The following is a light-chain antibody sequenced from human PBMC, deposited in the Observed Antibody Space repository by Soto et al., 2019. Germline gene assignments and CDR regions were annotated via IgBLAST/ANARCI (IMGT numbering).Light chain of an antibody. CDR3: SSFTGTTTLDV. CDR2: GVS. Sequence: QSVLTQPASVSGSPGQSITISCTGTNSDVGAYKYVSWYQQHPGKAPKLIIYGVSNRPSGVSNRFSGSKSGNTAFLTISGLQPEDEADYYCSSFTGTTTLDVFGTGTKVTVL. CDR1: NSDVGAYKY. V-gene: IGLV2-14*03. J-gene: IGLJ1*01.